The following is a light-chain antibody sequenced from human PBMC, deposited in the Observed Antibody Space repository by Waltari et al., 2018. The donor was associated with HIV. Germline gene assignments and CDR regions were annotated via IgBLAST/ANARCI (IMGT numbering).Light chain of an antibody. CDR3: QQYNNWPPWT. V-gene: IGKV3-15*01. CDR1: QSVSSN. J-gene: IGKJ1*01. CDR2: DAS. Sequence: EVVMTQSPATLSVSPGERVTLSCRASQSVSSNLAWDQQTPGQAPRLLSYDASTRASGGPARVSGSGSGTDFTLTITSLQSEDFAVYYCQQYNNWPPWTFGQGTRVQIK.